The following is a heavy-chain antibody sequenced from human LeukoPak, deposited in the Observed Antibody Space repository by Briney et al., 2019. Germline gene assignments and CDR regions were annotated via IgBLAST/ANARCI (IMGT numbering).Heavy chain of an antibody. J-gene: IGHJ4*02. CDR2: INSDGSST. CDR1: GFTFGSHW. V-gene: IGHV3-74*01. Sequence: GGSLRLSCAASGFTFGSHWMHWVRQAPGKGLVWVSRINSDGSSTDYADSVKGRFTISRDNTKITLYLQMNSLRAEDTAVYYCASSLGPLTEYWGQGTLVTVSS. D-gene: IGHD3-16*01. CDR3: ASSLGPLTEY.